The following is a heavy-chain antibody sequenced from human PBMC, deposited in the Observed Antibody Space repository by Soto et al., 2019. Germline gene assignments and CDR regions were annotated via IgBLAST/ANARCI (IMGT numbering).Heavy chain of an antibody. CDR1: GGSISSGGYS. CDR2: IYHSGST. Sequence: PSETLSLTCAVSGGSISSGGYSWSWIQQPPGKGLEWIGYIYHSGSTYYNPSLKSRVTISVDRSKNQFSLKLSSVTAADTAVYYCARAGYSSSHFDYWGQGTLVTVSS. V-gene: IGHV4-30-2*01. CDR3: ARAGYSSSHFDY. D-gene: IGHD6-13*01. J-gene: IGHJ4*02.